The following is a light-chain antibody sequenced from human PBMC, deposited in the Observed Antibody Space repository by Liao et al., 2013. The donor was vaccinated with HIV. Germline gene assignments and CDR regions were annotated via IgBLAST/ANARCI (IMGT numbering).Light chain of an antibody. CDR1: NIGGKS. CDR3: HVWDSSGQHEV. CDR2: YDI. V-gene: IGLV3-21*01. Sequence: SYELTQPPSVSVAPGKTARLTCGGNNIGGKSVHWYQKKPGQAPVLVIRYDIGRPSGIPERFSGFKSGNTATLTISRVEVEDEADYYCHVWDSSGQHEVFGGGTTLTVL. J-gene: IGLJ3*02.